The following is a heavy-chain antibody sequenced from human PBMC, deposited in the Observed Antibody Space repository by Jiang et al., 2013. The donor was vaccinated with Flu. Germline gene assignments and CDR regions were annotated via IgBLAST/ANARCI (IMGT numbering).Heavy chain of an antibody. CDR3: ARVKVTNGMDV. CDR1: GFTFDEYT. V-gene: IGHV3-20*04. CDR2: INWNGGST. Sequence: QLVESGGGVVRPGGSLRLSCAASGFTFDEYTMHWVRQAPGKGLEWVSGINWNGGSTHYADSVKGRFTISRDNAKNSLYLQMSSLRAEDTAVYYCARVKVTNGMDVWGQGTTVTVSS. J-gene: IGHJ6*02. D-gene: IGHD4-17*01.